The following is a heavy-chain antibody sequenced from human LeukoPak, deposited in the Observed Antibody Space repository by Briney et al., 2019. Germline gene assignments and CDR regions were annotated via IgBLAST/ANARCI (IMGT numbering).Heavy chain of an antibody. D-gene: IGHD2-2*01. CDR2: IWYDGSNK. V-gene: IGHV3-33*01. CDR1: GFTFSSYG. J-gene: IGHJ5*02. CDR3: ARDRRPYCSSTSCQGTNWFDP. Sequence: GRSLRLSCAASGFTFSSYGMHWVRQAPGKGLEWVAVIWYDGSNKYYADSVKGRFTISRDNSKNTLYLQMNSLRAEDTAVYYCARDRRPYCSSTSCQGTNWFDPWGQGTLVTVSS.